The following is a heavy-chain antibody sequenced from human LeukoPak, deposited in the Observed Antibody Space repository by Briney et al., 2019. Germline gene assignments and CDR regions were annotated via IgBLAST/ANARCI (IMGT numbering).Heavy chain of an antibody. D-gene: IGHD5-12*01. CDR2: FGPEDGEA. Sequence: ASVKVSCKVSGYTLTELSMHWVRQAPGKGLEWMGGFGPEDGEAIYAQKFQGRVTMTEDTSTDTAYMELSSLRSEDTAVYYCATDRGSPRKGDYWGQGTLVTVSS. CDR3: ATDRGSPRKGDY. V-gene: IGHV1-24*01. J-gene: IGHJ4*02. CDR1: GYTLTELS.